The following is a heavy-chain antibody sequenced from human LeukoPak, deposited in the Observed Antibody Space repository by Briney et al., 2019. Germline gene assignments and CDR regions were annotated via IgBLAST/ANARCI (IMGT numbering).Heavy chain of an antibody. CDR3: AREHIIWSGYYKGYFDY. CDR2: IYTSGST. V-gene: IGHV4-61*02. J-gene: IGHJ4*02. CDR1: GGSISSGSYY. D-gene: IGHD3-3*01. Sequence: SETLSLTCTVSGGSISSGSYYWSWIRQPAGKGLEWIGRIYTSGSTNYNPSLKSRVTISVDTSKNQFSLKLSSVTAADTAVYYCAREHIIWSGYYKGYFDYWGQGTLVTVSS.